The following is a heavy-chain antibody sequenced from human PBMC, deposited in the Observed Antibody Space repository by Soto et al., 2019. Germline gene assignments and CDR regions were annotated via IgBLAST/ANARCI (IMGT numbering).Heavy chain of an antibody. J-gene: IGHJ4*02. D-gene: IGHD3-22*01. CDR2: ISGSGGST. Sequence: EVQLLESGGGLVQPGGSLRLSCAASGFTFSSYAMSWVRQAPGKGLEWVSAISGSGGSTYYADSVKGRFTISRDNSKTALYLHMNSVRAEDTAVYYCAKDLNGLCGYYYDYWGQGTLVTVSS. V-gene: IGHV3-23*01. CDR1: GFTFSSYA. CDR3: AKDLNGLCGYYYDY.